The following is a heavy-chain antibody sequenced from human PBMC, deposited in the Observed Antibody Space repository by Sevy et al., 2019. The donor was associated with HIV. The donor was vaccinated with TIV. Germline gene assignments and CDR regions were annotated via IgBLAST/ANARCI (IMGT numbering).Heavy chain of an antibody. CDR2: IYYSGST. CDR3: ARAPLIVVVVAATVGYFDY. CDR1: GGSISSGGYY. D-gene: IGHD2-15*01. V-gene: IGHV4-31*03. J-gene: IGHJ4*02. Sequence: SETLSLTCTVSGGSISSGGYYWSWIRQHPGKGLEWIGYIYYSGSTYYNPSHKSRVSISVDTSKNQFSLRLSSVTAADTAVYYCARAPLIVVVVAATVGYFDYWGQGTLVTVSS.